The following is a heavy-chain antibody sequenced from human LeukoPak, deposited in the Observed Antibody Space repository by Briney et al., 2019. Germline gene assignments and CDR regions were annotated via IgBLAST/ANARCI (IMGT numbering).Heavy chain of an antibody. CDR3: AKDPSHGFLFDY. CDR1: GFTFSSYG. J-gene: IGHJ4*02. CDR2: IRYDGSNK. D-gene: IGHD5-18*01. Sequence: QPGGSLRLSCAASGFTFSSYGMHWVRQAPGKGLEWVAFIRYDGSNKHYADSVKGRFTISRDNSKNTLYLQMNSLRAEDTAVYYCAKDPSHGFLFDYWGQGTLVTVSS. V-gene: IGHV3-30*02.